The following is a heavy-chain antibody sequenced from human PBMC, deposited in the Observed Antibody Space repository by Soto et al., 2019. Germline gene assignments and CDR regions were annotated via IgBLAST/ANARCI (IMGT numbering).Heavy chain of an antibody. D-gene: IGHD1-20*01. CDR2: IYYSGST. CDR3: ARQQGINVAPTPDY. CDR1: GGSSGGSSYY. J-gene: IGHJ4*02. Sequence: PSETLCLTRTVAGGSSGGSSYYWGWIRQPPGKGLEWIGSIYYSGSTYYNPSLKSRVTISVDTSKNQFSLKLSSVTAADTAVYYCARQQGINVAPTPDYRGQGPLVTVSS. V-gene: IGHV4-39*01.